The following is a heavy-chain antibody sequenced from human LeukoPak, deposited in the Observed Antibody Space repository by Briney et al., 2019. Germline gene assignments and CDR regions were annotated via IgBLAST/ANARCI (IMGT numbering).Heavy chain of an antibody. Sequence: GASVTVSCKASGGTFSSYAISWVRQAPGQGLEWMGRIIPILGIANYAQKFQGRVTITADKSTSTAYMELSSLRSEDTAVYYCARDHGGSYFGYFDYWGQGTLVTVSS. CDR3: ARDHGGSYFGYFDY. CDR1: GGTFSSYA. J-gene: IGHJ4*02. D-gene: IGHD1-26*01. V-gene: IGHV1-69*04. CDR2: IIPILGIA.